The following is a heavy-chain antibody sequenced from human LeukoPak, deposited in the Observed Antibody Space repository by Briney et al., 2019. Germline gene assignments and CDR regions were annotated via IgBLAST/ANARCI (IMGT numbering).Heavy chain of an antibody. CDR1: GVSVSDGRYY. D-gene: IGHD2-2*01. Sequence: SQTLSLTCNVSGVSVSDGRYYWTWIRQHPGKGLEWIGYKYYSGRAKYNPSLKSRLTISLDTSKNKFSLQMSSVTAADTATYYCATPYCSGISCFYVFNMWGQGTSVTVSS. J-gene: IGHJ3*02. CDR2: KYYSGRA. CDR3: ATPYCSGISCFYVFNM. V-gene: IGHV4-31*03.